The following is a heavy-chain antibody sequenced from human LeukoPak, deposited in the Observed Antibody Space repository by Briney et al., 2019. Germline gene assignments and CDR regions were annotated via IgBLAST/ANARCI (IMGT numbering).Heavy chain of an antibody. Sequence: GRSLRLSCAASGFTFSSYGMHWVRQAPGKGLEWVAVIWYDGSNKYYADSVKGRFTISRDNSKNTLYLQMNSLRAEDTAVYYCARGCSSTSCLNWDFDYWGQGTLVTVSS. J-gene: IGHJ4*02. CDR2: IWYDGSNK. V-gene: IGHV3-33*01. CDR1: GFTFSSYG. D-gene: IGHD2-2*01. CDR3: ARGCSSTSCLNWDFDY.